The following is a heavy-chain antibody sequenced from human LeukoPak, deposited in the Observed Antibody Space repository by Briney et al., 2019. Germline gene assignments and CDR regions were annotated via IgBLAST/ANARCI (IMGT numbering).Heavy chain of an antibody. CDR3: ARASRDGYNRNFDY. D-gene: IGHD5-24*01. CDR2: LYPGDSDS. CDR1: GYSFFSNYW. V-gene: IGHV5-51*01. J-gene: IGHJ4*02. Sequence: GESLKISCKAYGYSFFSNYWIAWVRQMPGKGLEWMGILYPGDSDSRYSPSFQGQVTISADRSISTAYLHWSSLEVSDTAMYYCARASRDGYNRNFDYWGQGTLVTVSS.